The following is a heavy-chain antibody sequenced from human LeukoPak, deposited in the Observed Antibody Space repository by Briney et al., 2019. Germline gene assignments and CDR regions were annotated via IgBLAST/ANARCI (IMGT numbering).Heavy chain of an antibody. J-gene: IGHJ4*02. D-gene: IGHD1-1*01. V-gene: IGHV4-59*01. CDR3: ASGTVPYY. CDR1: GDSSSSYY. CDR2: IYYSGSN. Sequence: SETLSLTCTVSGDSSSSYYWTWIRQPPGKGLEWIGYIYYSGSNGYNPSLTSRVTISLDTSKKQFSLKLTSVTAADTAVYYCASGTVPYYWGQGTLVTVSS.